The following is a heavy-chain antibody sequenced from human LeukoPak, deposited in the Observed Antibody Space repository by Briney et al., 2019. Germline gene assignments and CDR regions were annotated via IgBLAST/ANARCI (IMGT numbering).Heavy chain of an antibody. CDR2: IYPADSDT. CDR3: AGRGAGTTLAFDY. D-gene: IGHD1-1*01. V-gene: IGHV5-51*01. CDR1: GYTFTTYW. Sequence: GESLKISCKVSGYTFTTYWIGWVRQMPGKGLEWMGIIYPADSDTSYSPSFQGQVTISVDKSISTAYLQWSSLKASDTAIYYCAGRGAGTTLAFDYWGQGTLVTVSS. J-gene: IGHJ4*02.